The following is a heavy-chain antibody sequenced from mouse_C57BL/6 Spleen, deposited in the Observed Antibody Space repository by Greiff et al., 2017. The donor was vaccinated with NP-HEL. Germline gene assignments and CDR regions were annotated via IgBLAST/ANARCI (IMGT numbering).Heavy chain of an antibody. CDR2: IHPNSGST. V-gene: IGHV1-64*01. D-gene: IGHD1-1*01. CDR3: AKNYGSSYNDAMDY. Sequence: VQLQQSGAELVKPGASVKLSCKASGYTFTSYWMHWVKQRPGQGLEWIGMIHPNSGSTNYNEKFKSKATLTVDKSSSTAYMQLSSLTSEDSAVYYCAKNYGSSYNDAMDYWGQGTSVTVSS. CDR1: GYTFTSYW. J-gene: IGHJ4*01.